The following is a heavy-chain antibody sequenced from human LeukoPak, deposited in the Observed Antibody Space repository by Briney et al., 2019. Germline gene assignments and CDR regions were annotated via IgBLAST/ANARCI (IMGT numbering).Heavy chain of an antibody. CDR3: VRRAGYLDL. V-gene: IGHV4-61*02. Sequence: SQTLSLTCTVSGGSISSGSYYWSWIRQPAGKGLEWIGRIYTSGSTNYNPSLKSRVAISVDTSKNQLSLKLTSVTAADTAVYYCVRRAGYLDLWGQGTQVTVSS. CDR2: IYTSGST. D-gene: IGHD5-18*01. CDR1: GGSISSGSYY. J-gene: IGHJ5*02.